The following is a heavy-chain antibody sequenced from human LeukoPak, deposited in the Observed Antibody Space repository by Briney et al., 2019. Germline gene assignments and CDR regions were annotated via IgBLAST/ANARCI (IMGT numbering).Heavy chain of an antibody. V-gene: IGHV3-48*04. D-gene: IGHD2-2*01. CDR3: ARVHTPRYCSSTSCHTYYYYGMDV. Sequence: GGSLRLSCAASGFTFSSYAMSWVRQAPGKGLEWVSYISSSGSTIYYADSVKGRFTISRDNAKNSLYLQMNSLRAEDTAVYYCARVHTPRYCSSTSCHTYYYYGMDVWGQGTTVTVSS. CDR2: ISSSGSTI. CDR1: GFTFSSYA. J-gene: IGHJ6*02.